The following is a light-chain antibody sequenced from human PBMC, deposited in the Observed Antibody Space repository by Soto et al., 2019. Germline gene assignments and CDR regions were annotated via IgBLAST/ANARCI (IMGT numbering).Light chain of an antibody. V-gene: IGKV3-15*01. CDR2: AAS. Sequence: ELVMKHSAATLSVSPGESATLSCTASQSVGRSLAWYQQKPGQAPRLLIYAASIRAAGVPARFSGSGSGTAFTLTISSLQSEDFALYYCQHHDNWPLITFGQGTRLEIK. CDR3: QHHDNWPLIT. CDR1: QSVGRS. J-gene: IGKJ5*01.